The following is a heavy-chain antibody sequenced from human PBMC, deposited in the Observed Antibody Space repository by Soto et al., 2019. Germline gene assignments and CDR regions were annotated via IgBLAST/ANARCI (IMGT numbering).Heavy chain of an antibody. CDR2: ISGSGGST. Sequence: GSLRLSCAASGFTFSSYAMSWVRQAPGKGLEWVSAISGSGGSTYYADSVKGRFTISRDNSKNTLYLQMNSLRAEDTAVYYCAKMNNDFWSGYYKNWGQGTLVTVSS. D-gene: IGHD3-3*01. V-gene: IGHV3-23*01. CDR3: AKMNNDFWSGYYKN. J-gene: IGHJ4*02. CDR1: GFTFSSYA.